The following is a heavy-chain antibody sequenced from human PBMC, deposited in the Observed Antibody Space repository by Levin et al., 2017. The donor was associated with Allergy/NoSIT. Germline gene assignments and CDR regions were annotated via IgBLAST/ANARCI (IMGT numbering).Heavy chain of an antibody. CDR2: INHSGST. V-gene: IGHV4-34*01. Sequence: GSLRLSCAVYGGSFSGYYWSWIRQPPGKGLEWIGEINHSGSTNYNPSLKSRVTISVDTSKNQFSLKLSSVTAADTAVYYCARGRMGYCSGGSCYGLDRPRKNSWFDPWGQGTLVTVSS. D-gene: IGHD2-15*01. CDR3: ARGRMGYCSGGSCYGLDRPRKNSWFDP. CDR1: GGSFSGYY. J-gene: IGHJ5*02.